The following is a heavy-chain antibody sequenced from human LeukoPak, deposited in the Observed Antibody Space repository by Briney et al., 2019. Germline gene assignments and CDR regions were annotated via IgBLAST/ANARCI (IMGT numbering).Heavy chain of an antibody. J-gene: IGHJ4*02. D-gene: IGHD6-19*01. V-gene: IGHV3-9*01. Sequence: GGSLRLSCTASGFTYDEYDMHWVRQAPGKGLEWVASLTWSSGREAYVDSVKGRFTVSRDNDRKTLYLQMSSLRPEDTAYYYCSKEDNSGWYDYWGQGTLVTVS. CDR3: SKEDNSGWYDY. CDR1: GFTYDEYD. CDR2: LTWSSGRE.